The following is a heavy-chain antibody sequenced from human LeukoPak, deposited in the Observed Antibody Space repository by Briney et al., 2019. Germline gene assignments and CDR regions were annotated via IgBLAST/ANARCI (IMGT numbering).Heavy chain of an antibody. V-gene: IGHV1-18*01. Sequence: GASVKVSCKASGYTFTSYGISWVRQAPGQGLEWMGWISAYNGDTNYAQKLQGRVTMTTDTSTSTAYMELRSLRSDDTAVYYCAREGSYYDFWSGPDYWGQGTLVTVSS. J-gene: IGHJ4*02. D-gene: IGHD3-3*01. CDR2: ISAYNGDT. CDR3: AREGSYYDFWSGPDY. CDR1: GYTFTSYG.